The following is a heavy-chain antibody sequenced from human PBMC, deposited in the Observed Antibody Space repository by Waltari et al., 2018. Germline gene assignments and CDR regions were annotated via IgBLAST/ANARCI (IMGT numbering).Heavy chain of an antibody. CDR3: AHSREDYGGNAVVWDFDL. J-gene: IGHJ2*01. D-gene: IGHD4-17*01. V-gene: IGHV2-5*01. CDR2: IYWNDDK. Sequence: QITLKESGPTLVKPTQTLTLTCTFSGFSLSTSGVGVGWIRQPPGKALEWLALIYWNDDKRYSPALKSRLTITKDTSKNQVVLTMTNMDPVDTATYYGAHSREDYGGNAVVWDFDLWGRGTLVTVSS. CDR1: GFSLSTSGVG.